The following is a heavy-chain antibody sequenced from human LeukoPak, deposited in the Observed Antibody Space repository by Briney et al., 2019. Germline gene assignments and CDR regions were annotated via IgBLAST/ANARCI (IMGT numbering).Heavy chain of an antibody. CDR2: IYPGDSDT. CDR3: ARLVPIVVVPAADNWSDP. D-gene: IGHD2-2*01. Sequence: GGSLRLSCKGSGYSFTSYWIGWVRQMPGKGLEWMGIIYPGDSDTRYSPSFQGQVTISADKSISTAYLQWSSLKASDTAMYYCARLVPIVVVPAADNWSDPWGQGTLVTVSS. V-gene: IGHV5-51*01. J-gene: IGHJ5*02. CDR1: GYSFTSYW.